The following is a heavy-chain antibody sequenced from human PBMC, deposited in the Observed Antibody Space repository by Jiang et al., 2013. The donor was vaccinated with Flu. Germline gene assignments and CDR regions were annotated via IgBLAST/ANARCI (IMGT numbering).Heavy chain of an antibody. CDR2: ISYDGSNK. D-gene: IGHD4-11*01. V-gene: IGHV3-30-3*01. CDR3: ARWEVTTEFDY. J-gene: IGHJ4*02. Sequence: GVVQPGRSLRLSCTASGFTFSSYAMHWVRQAPGKGLEWVAVISYDGSNKYYADSVKGRFTISRDNSKNTLYLQMHSLGTEDTAVYYCARWEVTTEFDYWGQGTLVTVSS. CDR1: GFTFSSYA.